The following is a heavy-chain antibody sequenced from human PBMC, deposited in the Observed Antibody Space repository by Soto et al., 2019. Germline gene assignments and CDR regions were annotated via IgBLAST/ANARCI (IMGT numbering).Heavy chain of an antibody. D-gene: IGHD3-3*01. V-gene: IGHV3-21*01. CDR2: ISSSSSYI. CDR1: GFTFSSYS. J-gene: IGHJ6*03. Sequence: PGGSLRLSCAASGFTFSSYSMNWVRQAPGKGLEWVSSISSSSSYIYYADSVKGRFTISRDNAKNSLYLQMNSLRAEDTAVYYCARDQAIFGVVIDGYYYYYYMDVWGKGTTVTVSS. CDR3: ARDQAIFGVVIDGYYYYYYMDV.